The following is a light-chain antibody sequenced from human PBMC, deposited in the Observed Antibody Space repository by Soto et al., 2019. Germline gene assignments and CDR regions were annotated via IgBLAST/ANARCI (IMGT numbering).Light chain of an antibody. V-gene: IGLV2-14*03. J-gene: IGLJ1*01. CDR1: SSDIGGYNY. Sequence: QSVLTQPASVSVSPGQSITISCIGTSSDIGGYNYVSWYQQHPGNAPKLMVFDVSDRPSGVSNRFSGSKSGNTASLTISGLQAEDEADYYCSSYTTSSFYVFGTGTKATVL. CDR3: SSYTTSSFYV. CDR2: DVS.